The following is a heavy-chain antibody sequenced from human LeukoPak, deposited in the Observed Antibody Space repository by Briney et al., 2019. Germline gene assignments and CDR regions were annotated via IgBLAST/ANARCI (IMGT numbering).Heavy chain of an antibody. J-gene: IGHJ4*02. V-gene: IGHV3-23*01. CDR1: GFTFITCA. Sequence: PGWALRLSCAASGFTFITCAMSWVRQAPGKGLDWVSPISFYGTVTHYVDSVKGRFTIPSDNYKNTLYLEMKNMRAEDTDVYYCASHPRSGGNSDYWGQGTLVTVSS. D-gene: IGHD4-23*01. CDR3: ASHPRSGGNSDY. CDR2: ISFYGTVT.